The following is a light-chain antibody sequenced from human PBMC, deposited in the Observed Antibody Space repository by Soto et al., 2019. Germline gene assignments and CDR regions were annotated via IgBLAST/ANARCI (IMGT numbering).Light chain of an antibody. CDR1: QSISTW. V-gene: IGKV1-5*01. J-gene: IGKJ1*01. Sequence: DIQMTQSPSFLSASVGDRVTITCRASQSISTWLAWYQQKPGKAPKVLISDASSLESGVPSRFGGSGSGTEFTLTISSLQPDDFATYYCQQYKDYFWTFGQGTKVDIK. CDR2: DAS. CDR3: QQYKDYFWT.